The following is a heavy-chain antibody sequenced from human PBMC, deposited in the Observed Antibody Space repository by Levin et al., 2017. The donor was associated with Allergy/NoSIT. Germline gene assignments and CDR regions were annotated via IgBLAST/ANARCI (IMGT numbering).Heavy chain of an antibody. CDR2: INHSGST. Sequence: PSETLSLTCAVYGGSFSGYYWSWIRQPPGKGLEWIGEINHSGSTNYNPSLKSRVTISVDTSKNQFSLKLSSVTAADTAVYYCARLRKRNIVVVPAATGAFDYWGQGTLVTVSS. CDR1: GGSFSGYY. CDR3: ARLRKRNIVVVPAATGAFDY. V-gene: IGHV4-34*01. D-gene: IGHD2-2*01. J-gene: IGHJ4*02.